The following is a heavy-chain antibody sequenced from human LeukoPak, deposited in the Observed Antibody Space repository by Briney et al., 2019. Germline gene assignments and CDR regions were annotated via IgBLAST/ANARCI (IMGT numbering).Heavy chain of an antibody. CDR1: GFTFSSYS. Sequence: PGGSLRLSCAASGFTFSSYSMNWVRQAPGKGLEWVAVISYDGSNKYYADSVKGRFTISRDNSKNTLYLQMNSLRAEDTAVYYCARVGLVAGTFFDYWGQGTLVTVSS. D-gene: IGHD6-19*01. V-gene: IGHV3-30*03. J-gene: IGHJ4*02. CDR3: ARVGLVAGTFFDY. CDR2: ISYDGSNK.